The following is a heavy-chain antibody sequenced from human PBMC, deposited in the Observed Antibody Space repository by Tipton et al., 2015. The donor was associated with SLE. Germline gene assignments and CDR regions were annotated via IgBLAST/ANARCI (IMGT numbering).Heavy chain of an antibody. J-gene: IGHJ6*02. V-gene: IGHV1-69*01. CDR3: ARDRSYYDILTGHYLYYYGMDV. Sequence: QSGPEVKKPGSSVKVSCKASGGTFSSYAISWVRQAPGQGLEWMGGIIPIFGTANYAQKFQGRVTITADESTSTAYMELSSLRSEDTAVYYCARDRSYYDILTGHYLYYYGMDVWGQGTTVTVSS. CDR2: IIPIFGTA. CDR1: GGTFSSYA. D-gene: IGHD3-9*01.